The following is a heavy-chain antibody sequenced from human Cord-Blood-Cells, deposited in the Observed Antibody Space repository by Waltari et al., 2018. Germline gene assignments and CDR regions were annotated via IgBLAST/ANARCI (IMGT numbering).Heavy chain of an antibody. CDR1: GGSIRSSSYY. CDR2: IYYSGST. D-gene: IGHD3-10*01. CDR3: ASHEHYYGSGSYYNYFDY. V-gene: IGHV4-39*07. J-gene: IGHJ4*02. Sequence: QLQLQESGPGLVKPSETLSLTCPVSGGSIRSSSYYWGWIRQPPGKGLEWIGSIYYSGSTYYNPSLKSRVTISVDTSKNQFSLKLSSVTAADTAVYYCASHEHYYGSGSYYNYFDYWGQGTLVTVSS.